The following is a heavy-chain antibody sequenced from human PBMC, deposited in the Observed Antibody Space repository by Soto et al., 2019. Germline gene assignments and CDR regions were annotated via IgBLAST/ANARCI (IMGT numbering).Heavy chain of an antibody. Sequence: SVTLSLTGTVSGGAITVHYWSWIRHPPGKGLEWIGYIYYSGSTNYNPSLKSRVTISVDTSKNQFPLKLSSVTAADTAVYYCARAKAPLYSSSWYWFDPWGQGTLVTVS. J-gene: IGHJ5*02. V-gene: IGHV4-59*08. CDR2: IYYSGST. D-gene: IGHD6-13*01. CDR3: ARAKAPLYSSSWYWFDP. CDR1: GGAITVHY.